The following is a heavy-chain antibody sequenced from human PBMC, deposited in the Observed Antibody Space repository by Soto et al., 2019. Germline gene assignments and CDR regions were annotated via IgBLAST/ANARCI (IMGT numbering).Heavy chain of an antibody. Sequence: QAGGSLRLSCAASGFTFSSYAMSWVRQAPGKGLEWVSAISGSGGSTYYADSVKGRFTISRDNSKNTLYLQMNSLRAEDTAVYYCAKYGSSGYYYFDYWGQGTLVTVSS. J-gene: IGHJ4*02. D-gene: IGHD3-22*01. V-gene: IGHV3-23*01. CDR1: GFTFSSYA. CDR2: ISGSGGST. CDR3: AKYGSSGYYYFDY.